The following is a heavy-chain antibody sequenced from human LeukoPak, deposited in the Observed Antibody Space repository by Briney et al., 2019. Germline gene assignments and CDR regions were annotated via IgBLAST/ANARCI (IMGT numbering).Heavy chain of an antibody. D-gene: IGHD3-22*01. CDR3: AKDLGVVVVITPGGFDY. V-gene: IGHV3-30-3*01. J-gene: IGHJ4*02. CDR2: ISYDGSNK. CDR1: GFTFSSYA. Sequence: GGSLRLSCAASGFTFSSYAMHWVRQAPGKGLEWVAVISYDGSNKYYADSVKGRFTISRDNSKNTLYLQMNSLRAEDTAVYYCAKDLGVVVVITPGGFDYWGQGTLVTVSS.